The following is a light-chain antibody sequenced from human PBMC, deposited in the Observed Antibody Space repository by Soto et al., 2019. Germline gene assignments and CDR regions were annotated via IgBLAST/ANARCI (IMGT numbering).Light chain of an antibody. CDR2: GNS. CDR1: SSNIGAGYD. J-gene: IGLJ1*01. Sequence: QSLLTHPPSLSGAPGQRVTISCTGSSSNIGAGYDVHWYQQLPGTAPKLLIYGNSNRPSGVPDRFSGSKSGTSASLAITGLQAEDEADYYCQSYDSSLSGRVFGTGTKVT. CDR3: QSYDSSLSGRV. V-gene: IGLV1-40*01.